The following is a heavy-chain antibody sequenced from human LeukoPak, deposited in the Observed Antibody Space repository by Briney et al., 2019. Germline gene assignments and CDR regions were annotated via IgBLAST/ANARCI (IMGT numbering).Heavy chain of an antibody. CDR2: ISWDGGST. Sequence: GGSLRLSCAASGFNFDDYTMHWVRQAPGKGLEWVSLISWDGGSTYYADSVKGRFTISRDNSKNSLYLQMNSLRTEDTAFYYCAGYAYSSSSNFDFWGQGTLVTVSS. V-gene: IGHV3-43*01. CDR3: AGYAYSSSSNFDF. D-gene: IGHD6-6*01. CDR1: GFNFDDYT. J-gene: IGHJ4*02.